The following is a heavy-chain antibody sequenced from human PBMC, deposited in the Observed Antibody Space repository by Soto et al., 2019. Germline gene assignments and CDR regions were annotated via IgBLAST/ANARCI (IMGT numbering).Heavy chain of an antibody. CDR2: ISSNGSST. D-gene: IGHD1-1*01. J-gene: IGHJ4*02. CDR1: GFTFSSYA. Sequence: GGSLRLSCAASGFTFSSYAMHWVRQAPGKGLEYVSAISSNGSSTYNANSVKGRFTISRDNSKNTLYLQMNSLRAEDTAVYYCARDTRNSYYSDYWGQGTLVTVSS. CDR3: ARDTRNSYYSDY. V-gene: IGHV3-64*01.